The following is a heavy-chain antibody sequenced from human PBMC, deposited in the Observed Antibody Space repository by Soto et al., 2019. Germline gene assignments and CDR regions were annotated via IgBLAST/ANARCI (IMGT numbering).Heavy chain of an antibody. Sequence: QITLKESGPMRVKPTQTLALTCTFSGFSLTTSGVGVGWIRQPPGKALEWLAFIYWDDDKRYSPSLKSRLSIPKDTPKNEVVLKKTDMDPADTATYYRSHRRPPYGDWGGGDFDYWGQGTLVTVSS. CDR2: IYWDDDK. CDR3: SHRRPPYGDWGGGDFDY. D-gene: IGHD4-17*01. CDR1: GFSLTTSGVG. V-gene: IGHV2-5*02. J-gene: IGHJ4*02.